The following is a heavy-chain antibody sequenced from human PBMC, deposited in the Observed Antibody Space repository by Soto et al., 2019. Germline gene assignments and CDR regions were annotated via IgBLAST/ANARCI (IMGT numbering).Heavy chain of an antibody. V-gene: IGHV4-31*03. Sequence: QVQLQESGPGLVKPSQTLSLTCTVSGGSISSGVYYWSWIRQHPGKGLEWIGYIYYSGSTYYNPSLKSRVTIAVDTSKNQFSLKLSSVTAADTAVYYCARGYSSSWYDWFDPWGQGTLVTVSS. CDR2: IYYSGST. CDR1: GGSISSGVYY. J-gene: IGHJ5*02. D-gene: IGHD6-13*01. CDR3: ARGYSSSWYDWFDP.